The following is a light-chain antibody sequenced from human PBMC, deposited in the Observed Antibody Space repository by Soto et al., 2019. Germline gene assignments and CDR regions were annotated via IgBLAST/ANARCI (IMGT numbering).Light chain of an antibody. J-gene: IGKJ1*01. CDR3: QQSYSTPPT. CDR1: QSISSY. CDR2: AAS. Sequence: DVKMTQSPSSLSASVGDSVTITCRASQSISSYLNWYQQKPGKAPKLLIYAASSLQSGVPSRFSGSGSGTDFTLTISSLQPEDFATYYCQQSYSTPPTFGQGTKVDI. V-gene: IGKV1-39*01.